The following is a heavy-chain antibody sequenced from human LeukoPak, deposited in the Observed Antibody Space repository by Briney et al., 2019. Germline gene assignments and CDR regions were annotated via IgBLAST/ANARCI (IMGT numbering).Heavy chain of an antibody. CDR1: GYTFTSYD. J-gene: IGHJ6*02. D-gene: IGHD3-22*01. Sequence: ASVKVSCKASGYTFTSYDINWVRQATGQGLEWMGWMNPNSGNTGYAQKFQGRVTMTRNTSISTAYMELSSLRSEDTAVYYCVRGSLYYDSSPSYGMDVWGQGTTVTVSS. CDR2: MNPNSGNT. CDR3: VRGSLYYDSSPSYGMDV. V-gene: IGHV1-8*01.